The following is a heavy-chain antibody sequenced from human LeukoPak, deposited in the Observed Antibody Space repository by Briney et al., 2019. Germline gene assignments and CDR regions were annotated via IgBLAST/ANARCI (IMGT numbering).Heavy chain of an antibody. CDR2: ISSSATST. D-gene: IGHD3-10*01. CDR1: GFSFSTYA. V-gene: IGHV3-23*01. Sequence: PGESLKLSCATSGFSFSTYAMSWVRQAPGKGLEWVSAISSSATSTYYADSVKGRFTISRDNSKNTLYLQLHSLRAEDTAVYYCAKEGQQYRFGEFPYWGQGTLVTVSS. CDR3: AKEGQQYRFGEFPY. J-gene: IGHJ4*02.